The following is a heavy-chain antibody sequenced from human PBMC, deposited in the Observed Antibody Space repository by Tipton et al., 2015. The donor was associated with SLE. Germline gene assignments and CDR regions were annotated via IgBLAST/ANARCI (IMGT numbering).Heavy chain of an antibody. J-gene: IGHJ4*02. CDR1: GFTFSSYS. D-gene: IGHD3-3*01. CDR3: ARDGSGGAYDFWSGSYYFDY. CDR2: ISSSSSYT. V-gene: IGHV3-48*01. Sequence: QLVQSGGGLVQPGGSLRLSCAASGFTFSSYSMNWVRQAPGKGLEWVSYISSSSSYTNYADSVKGRFTISRDNSKNTLYLQMNSLRAEDTAVYYCARDGSGGAYDFWSGSYYFDYWGQGTLVTVSS.